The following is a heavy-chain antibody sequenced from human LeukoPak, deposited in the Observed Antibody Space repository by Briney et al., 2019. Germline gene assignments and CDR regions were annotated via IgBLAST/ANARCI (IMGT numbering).Heavy chain of an antibody. CDR3: ASAAGFGSSWYGDYYYGMDV. D-gene: IGHD6-13*01. Sequence: ASVKVSCKASGYTFTSYDINWVRQATGQGLEWMGWMNPNSGNTGYAQKFQGRVTMTRNTSISTAYMELSSLRSEDTAVYYCASAAGFGSSWYGDYYYGMDVWGQGTTVTVSS. V-gene: IGHV1-8*01. J-gene: IGHJ6*02. CDR1: GYTFTSYD. CDR2: MNPNSGNT.